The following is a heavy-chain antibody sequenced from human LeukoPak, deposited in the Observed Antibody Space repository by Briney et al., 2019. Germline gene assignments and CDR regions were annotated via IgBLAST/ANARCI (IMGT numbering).Heavy chain of an antibody. CDR1: GDSFNSYY. CDR3: ARVEVGVTMVRGVLWFDP. J-gene: IGHJ5*02. CDR2: IFTSGST. Sequence: SETLSLTCTVSGDSFNSYYWAYIRQPAGKGLEWIGRIFTSGSTDYNPSLQSRVTMSLDTSKNQFSLKLSSVTAADTAVYYCARVEVGVTMVRGVLWFDPWGQGTLVTVSS. V-gene: IGHV4-4*07. D-gene: IGHD3-10*01.